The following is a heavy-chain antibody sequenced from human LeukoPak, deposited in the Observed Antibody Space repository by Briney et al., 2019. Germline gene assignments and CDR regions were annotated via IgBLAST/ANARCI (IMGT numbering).Heavy chain of an antibody. CDR1: GGSLSSYY. V-gene: IGHV4-59*01. CDR3: ARGNSGYDLDY. CDR2: IYYSGST. J-gene: IGHJ4*02. D-gene: IGHD5-12*01. Sequence: SETLSLTCTVSGGSLSSYYWSWVRQPPGKGLEWIGYIYYSGSTNYNPSLTRRVTISVDTSKNQFSLKLSSVTAADTAVYYCARGNSGYDLDYWGQGTLVTVSS.